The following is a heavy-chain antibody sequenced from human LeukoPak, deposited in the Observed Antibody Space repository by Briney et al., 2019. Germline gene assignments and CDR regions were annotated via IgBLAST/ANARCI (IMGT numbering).Heavy chain of an antibody. V-gene: IGHV4-30-2*01. CDR2: IYHSGST. CDR1: GGSISSGGYS. J-gene: IGHJ6*02. D-gene: IGHD2-21*02. CDR3: ARVAGIGDPPDFYGMDV. Sequence: SQTLSLTCAVSGGSISSGGYSWSWIRQPPGKGLEWIGYIYHSGSTYYNPSLKSRVTISVDRSKNQFSLKLSSVTAADTAVYYCARVAGIGDPPDFYGMDVWGQGTTVTVSS.